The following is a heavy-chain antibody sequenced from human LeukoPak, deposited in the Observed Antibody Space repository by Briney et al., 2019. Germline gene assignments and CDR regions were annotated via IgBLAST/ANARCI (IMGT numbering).Heavy chain of an antibody. CDR2: IYYSGST. CDR1: GGSISSGDYY. J-gene: IGHJ3*02. Sequence: PSQTLSLTCTVSGGSISSGDYYWSWIRQPPGKGLEWIGYIYYSGSTYYNPSLKSRVTRSVDTSKSQFSLKLSSVTAADTAVYYCARDKVGGYGPLDAFDIWGQGTMVTVSS. D-gene: IGHD5-12*01. V-gene: IGHV4-30-4*08. CDR3: ARDKVGGYGPLDAFDI.